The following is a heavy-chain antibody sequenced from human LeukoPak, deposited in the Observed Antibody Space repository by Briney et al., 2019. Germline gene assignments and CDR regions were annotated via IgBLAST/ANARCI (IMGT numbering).Heavy chain of an antibody. CDR2: VCGGGDST. CDR3: AKGSSSSCYGCLEY. CDR1: GFTFSSCA. J-gene: IGHJ4*02. D-gene: IGHD2-2*01. V-gene: IGHV3-23*01. Sequence: GGSPRLSCAASGFTFSSCAMYWIRQAPGKGLEWVSVVCGGGDSTYYADSVKGRFTISRDDLKNTLCLEMNSLRAEDTAVYYCAKGSSSSCYGCLEYWGQGTLVTVSS.